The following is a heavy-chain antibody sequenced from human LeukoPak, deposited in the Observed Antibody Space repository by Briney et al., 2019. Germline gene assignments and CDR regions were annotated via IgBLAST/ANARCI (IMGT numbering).Heavy chain of an antibody. CDR3: AREARYFDWLLASSGMDV. J-gene: IGHJ6*02. V-gene: IGHV3-9*01. Sequence: GRSLRLSCAASGFTFDDYAMHWVRQAPGKGLEWVSGISWNSGNIGYADSVKGRFTISRDNSKNTLYLQMNSLRAEDTAVYYCAREARYFDWLLASSGMDVWGQGTTVTVSS. CDR2: ISWNSGNI. CDR1: GFTFDDYA. D-gene: IGHD3-9*01.